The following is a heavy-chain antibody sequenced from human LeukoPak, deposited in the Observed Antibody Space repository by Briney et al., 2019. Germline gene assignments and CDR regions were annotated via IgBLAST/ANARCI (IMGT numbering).Heavy chain of an antibody. CDR3: ARGLPH. CDR1: GFTFSSSW. V-gene: IGHV3-7*03. J-gene: IGHJ4*02. Sequence: GGSLRLSCAASGFTFSSSWMTWVRQAPGKGLEWVANIRQDGNEKYYVDSVEGRFTISRDNAKNSLYLQMDSLRAEDTAVYYCARGLPHWGQGTLVTVSS. D-gene: IGHD3-16*01. CDR2: IRQDGNEK.